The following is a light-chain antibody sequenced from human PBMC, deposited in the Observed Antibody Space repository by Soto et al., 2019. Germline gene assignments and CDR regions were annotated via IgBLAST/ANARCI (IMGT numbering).Light chain of an antibody. J-gene: IGLJ2*01. CDR2: EGT. Sequence: QSVLTQPASVSGSPGQSITISCTGASSDVVSYYLVSWYQQYPGKAPKLIIYEGTRRPSGVSDRFSGSNSGNTASLTISGLQAEDEADYYCCSYVGSATLDVVFGGGTKLTVL. CDR3: CSYVGSATLDVV. V-gene: IGLV2-23*01. CDR1: SSDVVSYYL.